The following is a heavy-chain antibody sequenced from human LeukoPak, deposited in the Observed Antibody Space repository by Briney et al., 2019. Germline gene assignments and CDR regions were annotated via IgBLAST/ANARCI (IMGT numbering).Heavy chain of an antibody. Sequence: GESLKISCKGSGYSFTSYWIGWVRQMPGKGLEWMGIIYPGDSDTSYSPSFQGQVTISADKSINTAYLQWSSLKASDTAIYYCARHTTSVAATNYWGQGTLVTVSS. CDR3: ARHTTSVAATNY. CDR1: GYSFTSYW. V-gene: IGHV5-51*01. D-gene: IGHD6-19*01. J-gene: IGHJ4*02. CDR2: IYPGDSDT.